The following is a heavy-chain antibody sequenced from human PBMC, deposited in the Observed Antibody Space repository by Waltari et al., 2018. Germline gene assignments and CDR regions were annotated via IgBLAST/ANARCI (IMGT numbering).Heavy chain of an antibody. D-gene: IGHD1-1*01. Sequence: QVQLVESGGGVVQSGGSLRLSCAASGFTVSDGGMHWVRQAPGKGLEWVAFISYEGSDKVFGVSVKGRFTISRDNAKNTVSLLMNSLKSEDTAVYYCATTIISPGAFDVWGQGTMVSVSS. V-gene: IGHV3-30*03. CDR3: ATTIISPGAFDV. CDR2: ISYEGSDK. CDR1: GFTVSDGG. J-gene: IGHJ3*01.